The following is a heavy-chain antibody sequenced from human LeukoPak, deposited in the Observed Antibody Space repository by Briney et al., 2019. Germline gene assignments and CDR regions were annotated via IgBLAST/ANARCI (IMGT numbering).Heavy chain of an antibody. CDR1: GGTFSSYA. Sequence: ASVKVSCKASGGTFSSYAISWVRQAPGQGLEWMGWINPNSGGTNYAQKFQGRVTMTRDTSISTAYMELSRLRSDDTAVYYCARYYGSGSYTTMIWFDPWGQGTLVTVSS. CDR3: ARYYGSGSYTTMIWFDP. CDR2: INPNSGGT. D-gene: IGHD3-10*01. V-gene: IGHV1-2*02. J-gene: IGHJ5*02.